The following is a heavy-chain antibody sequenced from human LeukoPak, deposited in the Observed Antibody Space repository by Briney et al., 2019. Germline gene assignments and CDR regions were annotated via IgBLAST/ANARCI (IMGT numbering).Heavy chain of an antibody. Sequence: KLGGSLRLSCAASGFTFKKYDVTWVRQAPGKGLEWVSSTSAGSNYIYYADSVKGRFTISRDNAKNSLYLQMNTLTAEDTGVYYCALEWRGGNWGQGTLVTVSS. D-gene: IGHD3-3*01. CDR3: ALEWRGGN. CDR1: GFTFKKYD. CDR2: TSAGSNYI. V-gene: IGHV3-21*01. J-gene: IGHJ4*02.